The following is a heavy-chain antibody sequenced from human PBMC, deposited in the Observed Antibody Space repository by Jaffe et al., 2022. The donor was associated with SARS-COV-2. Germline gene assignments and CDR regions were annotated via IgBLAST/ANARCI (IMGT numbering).Heavy chain of an antibody. CDR1: GGTFSSYT. Sequence: QVQLVQSGAEVKKPGSSVKVSCKASGGTFSSYTISWVRQAPGQGLEWMGRIIPILGIANYAQKFQGRVTITADKSTSTAYMELSSLRSEDTAVYYCAIARTGLGSAYYYYYGMDVWGQGTTVTVSS. CDR3: AIARTGLGSAYYYYYGMDV. V-gene: IGHV1-69*02. J-gene: IGHJ6*02. D-gene: IGHD6-19*01. CDR2: IIPILGIA.